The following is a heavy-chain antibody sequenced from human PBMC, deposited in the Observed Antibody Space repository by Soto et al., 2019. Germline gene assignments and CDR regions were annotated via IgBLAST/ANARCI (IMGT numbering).Heavy chain of an antibody. Sequence: QVQLVESGGGVVQPGRSLRLSCAASGFTFSSYAMHWVRQAPGTGLEWVAVISYDGSNKYYADSVTGRFTISRDNSKNKLYLQMNCLRAEDTAVYYCARDGAAAPGTYYRYCFCMDVWGQEHTFTVSS. CDR2: ISYDGSNK. V-gene: IGHV3-30-3*01. CDR3: ARDGAAAPGTYYRYCFCMDV. J-gene: IGHJ6*02. D-gene: IGHD6-13*01. CDR1: GFTFSSYA.